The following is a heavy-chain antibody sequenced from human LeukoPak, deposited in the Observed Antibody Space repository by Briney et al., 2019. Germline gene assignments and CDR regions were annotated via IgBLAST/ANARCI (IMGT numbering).Heavy chain of an antibody. V-gene: IGHV3-48*01. CDR1: EFTFSSYS. J-gene: IGHJ6*03. D-gene: IGHD1-26*01. CDR2: ISNGGGNR. Sequence: PGGSLRLSCVASEFTFSSYSMIWVRQAPGKGLEWISYISNGGGNRYYADSVKGRFTISRDNAKNLLYLQMNNLRADDTAVYYCARAAKWEFYHYYMDVWGKGTTVAVSS. CDR3: ARAAKWEFYHYYMDV.